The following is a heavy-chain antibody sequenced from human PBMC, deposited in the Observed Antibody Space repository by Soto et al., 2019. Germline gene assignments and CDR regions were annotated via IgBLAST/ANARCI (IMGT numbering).Heavy chain of an antibody. CDR3: ARDPIGGAFDI. D-gene: IGHD3-16*01. V-gene: IGHV3-7*05. CDR2: ISQDGSGK. CDR1: EFILSSYW. J-gene: IGHJ3*02. Sequence: EQLVQSGGGLVRPGGSLRLSCAASEFILSSYWLAWVRQSPGKGVEWVASISQDGSGKYYGASVKGRFTVSRDNAKNSLYLQMNSLRGEDTAVYYCARDPIGGAFDIWGQGTMVTVSS.